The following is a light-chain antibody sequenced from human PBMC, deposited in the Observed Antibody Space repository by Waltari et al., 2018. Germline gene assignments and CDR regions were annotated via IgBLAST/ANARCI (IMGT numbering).Light chain of an antibody. CDR1: QSVTSIS. CDR3: QQYDGEVVT. Sequence: EIVLTQSPGTLSLSPGERATLSCRASQSVTSISLTWYQQKLGQDPRLLIYGTSRRATGIPGRFSGSGSGTAFTLTISRMEPEDFEVYYCQQYDGEVVTFGGGTKVEI. V-gene: IGKV3-20*01. CDR2: GTS. J-gene: IGKJ4*01.